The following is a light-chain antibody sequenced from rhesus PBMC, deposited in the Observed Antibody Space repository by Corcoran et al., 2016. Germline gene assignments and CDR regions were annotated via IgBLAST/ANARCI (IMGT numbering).Light chain of an antibody. Sequence: DLQMTQSPSSLSASVGDTVTITCRASQGINNNLAWYQKKPGKVLNLLISKASNLESGVPSRFSGSGAGTDFTLTISSLQPEDCANYYCQQHYVYPPTFGPGTKLDIK. V-gene: IGKV1-25*01. CDR2: KAS. CDR1: QGINNN. CDR3: QQHYVYPPT. J-gene: IGKJ3*01.